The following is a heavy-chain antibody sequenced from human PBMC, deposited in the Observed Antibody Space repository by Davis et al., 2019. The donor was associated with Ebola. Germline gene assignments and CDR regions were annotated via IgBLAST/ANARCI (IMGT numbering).Heavy chain of an antibody. J-gene: IGHJ4*02. V-gene: IGHV3-30-3*01. CDR3: ARTYCGGDCSFDY. D-gene: IGHD2-21*01. CDR2: ISYDGSNK. Sequence: GESLKISCAASGFTFSSYAMHWVRQAPGKGLEWVAVISYDGSNKYYADSVKGRFTISRDNSKNTLYLQMNSLRAEDTAVYYCARTYCGGDCSFDYWGQGTLVTVSS. CDR1: GFTFSSYA.